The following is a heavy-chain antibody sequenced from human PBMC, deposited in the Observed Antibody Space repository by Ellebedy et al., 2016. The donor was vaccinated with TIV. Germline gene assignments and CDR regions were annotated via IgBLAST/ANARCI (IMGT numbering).Heavy chain of an antibody. D-gene: IGHD6-19*01. CDR2: INSDGSST. CDR1: GFTFSSYG. J-gene: IGHJ4*02. Sequence: GESLKISCAASGFTFSSYGMHWVRQAPGKGLVWVSRINSDGSSTSYADSVKGRFTISRDNAKNSLYLQMNSLRAEDTALYYCAKDQYSSGWYDFDYWGQGTLVTVSS. V-gene: IGHV3-74*01. CDR3: AKDQYSSGWYDFDY.